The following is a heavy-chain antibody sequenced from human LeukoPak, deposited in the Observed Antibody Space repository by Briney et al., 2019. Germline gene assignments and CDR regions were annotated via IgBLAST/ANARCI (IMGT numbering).Heavy chain of an antibody. Sequence: GGSLRLSCAASGFTFSSRGMHWVRQAPGKGLEWVSAISGSGGSTYYADSVKGRFTISRDNSKNTLYLQMNSLRAEDTAVYYCAKDYYCSSTSCYMLADYWGQGTLVTVSS. D-gene: IGHD2-2*02. J-gene: IGHJ4*02. CDR2: ISGSGGST. CDR3: AKDYYCSSTSCYMLADY. V-gene: IGHV3-23*01. CDR1: GFTFSSRG.